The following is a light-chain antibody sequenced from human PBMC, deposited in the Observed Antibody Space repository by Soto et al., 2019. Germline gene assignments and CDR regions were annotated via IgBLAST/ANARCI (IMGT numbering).Light chain of an antibody. CDR1: QSVSSY. V-gene: IGKV3-11*01. CDR2: DAS. J-gene: IGKJ4*01. Sequence: IWLTQSPATLSLSPGERATLSCRASQSVSSYLAWYQQKPGQAPRLLIYDASNRSTGIPARFSGTGSGTDFTLTISSLEPGDFAVYYCQQRCNWLTFGGGTKVDIK. CDR3: QQRCNWLT.